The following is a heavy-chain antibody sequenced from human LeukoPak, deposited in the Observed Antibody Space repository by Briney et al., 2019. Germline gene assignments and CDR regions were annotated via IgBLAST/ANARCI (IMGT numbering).Heavy chain of an antibody. CDR1: GFTFTNAW. Sequence: PGGSLRLSCAASGFTFTNAWMNWVRQAPGKGLEWVAVISYDGSNKYYANSVKGRFTISRDNSKNTLYLQMNSLRAEDTAVYYCASPPPDYGDYAPLWGQGTLVTVSS. CDR3: ASPPPDYGDYAPL. CDR2: ISYDGSNK. D-gene: IGHD4-17*01. J-gene: IGHJ4*02. V-gene: IGHV3-30-3*01.